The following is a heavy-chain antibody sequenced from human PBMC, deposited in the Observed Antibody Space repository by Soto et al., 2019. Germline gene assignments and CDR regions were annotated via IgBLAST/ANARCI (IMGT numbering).Heavy chain of an antibody. Sequence: QVQLVESGGGVVQPGRSLRLSCAASGFTFSSYGMHWVRQAPGKGLEWVAVISYDGSNEYYADSVKGRFTISRDNSKNTLYLQMNSLRAEDTAVYYCAKDRGGSCQCGMDVWGQGTTVTVSS. D-gene: IGHD2-15*01. J-gene: IGHJ6*02. V-gene: IGHV3-30*18. CDR2: ISYDGSNE. CDR1: GFTFSSYG. CDR3: AKDRGGSCQCGMDV.